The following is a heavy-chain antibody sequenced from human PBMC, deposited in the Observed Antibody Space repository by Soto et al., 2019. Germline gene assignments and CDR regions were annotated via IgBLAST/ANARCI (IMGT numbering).Heavy chain of an antibody. D-gene: IGHD3-3*01. CDR2: IYHSGST. CDR1: GGSISSGGYS. Sequence: SETLSLTCAVSGGSISSGGYSWSWIRQPPGKGLEWIGYIYHSGSTYYNPSLKSRVTISVDRSKNQFSLKLSSVTAADTAVYYCARERKIFPYYFDYWGQGTLVTVSS. J-gene: IGHJ4*02. V-gene: IGHV4-30-2*01. CDR3: ARERKIFPYYFDY.